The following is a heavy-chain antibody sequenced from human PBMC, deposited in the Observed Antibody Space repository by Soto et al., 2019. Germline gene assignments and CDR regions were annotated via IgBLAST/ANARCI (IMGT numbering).Heavy chain of an antibody. CDR2: ISVDNGNT. D-gene: IGHD3-16*01. J-gene: IGHJ6*03. V-gene: IGHV1-18*01. Sequence: QVQLVQSGPEVKKPGASVKVSCKASGYTFSSYGISWVRQAPGQGFEWMGWISVDNGNTNFAQRYQGRVTMTTDTGTSTAYMEVRSLRSDDTAVYYCARFKQGDNRSPIGDHYYYCMDVWGEGTTVTVSS. CDR1: GYTFSSYG. CDR3: ARFKQGDNRSPIGDHYYYCMDV.